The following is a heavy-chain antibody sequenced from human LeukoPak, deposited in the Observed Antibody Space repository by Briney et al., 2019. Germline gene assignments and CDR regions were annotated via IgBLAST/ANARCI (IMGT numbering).Heavy chain of an antibody. J-gene: IGHJ4*02. CDR1: GGSFSGYY. V-gene: IGHV4-34*01. CDR2: INHSGST. CDR3: ASQDDY. Sequence: SETLSLTCAVYGGSFSGYYWSWIRQPPGKGLEWIGEINHSGSTNYNPSLKSRVTISVDTSKNQFSLKLSSVTAADTAVYYCASQDDYWGQGTLVTVSS.